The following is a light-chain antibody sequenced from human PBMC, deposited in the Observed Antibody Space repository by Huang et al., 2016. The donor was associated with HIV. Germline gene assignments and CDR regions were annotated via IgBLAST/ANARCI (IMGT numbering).Light chain of an antibody. CDR3: QQYYSIPG. Sequence: DIVMTQSPDSLAVSLGERATITCVSSQSVLSPSNNRNHLAWYQPKPRQPPKLRIYWASTRESGVPDRFRGSGSATDFTLTIDNLQAEDVALYFCQQYYSIPGFGQGTYVEV. CDR2: WAS. CDR1: QSVLSPSNNRNH. J-gene: IGKJ1*01. V-gene: IGKV4-1*01.